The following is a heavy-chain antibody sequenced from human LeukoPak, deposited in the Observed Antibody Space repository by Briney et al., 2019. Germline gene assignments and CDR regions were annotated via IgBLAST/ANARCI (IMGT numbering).Heavy chain of an antibody. Sequence: SETLSLTCTVSGGSLSSYYRSWVPPPPGKGLEWIGYIFFSGSTNYNPSLKSRVTISVDTSKNQFSLKLSSATAADTAVYYCARSGPYYYDSSGYFEYFQHWGQGTLVTVSS. CDR2: IFFSGST. D-gene: IGHD3-22*01. CDR3: ARSGPYYYDSSGYFEYFQH. CDR1: GGSLSSYY. V-gene: IGHV4-59*01. J-gene: IGHJ1*01.